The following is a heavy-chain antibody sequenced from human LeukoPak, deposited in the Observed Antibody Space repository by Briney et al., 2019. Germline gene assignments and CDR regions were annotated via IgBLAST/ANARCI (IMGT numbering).Heavy chain of an antibody. CDR1: GGSISSYY. CDR3: AKSGWDPWH. V-gene: IGHV3-7*01. D-gene: IGHD1-26*01. Sequence: ETLSLTCTVSGGSISSYYWSWIRQPPGKGLEWVASIKPDGSVIYYGDSVKGRFTLSRDNTKNSLYLQMSSLRAEDTAVYYCAKSGWDPWHWGQGNLVTVSS. CDR2: IKPDGSVI. J-gene: IGHJ4*02.